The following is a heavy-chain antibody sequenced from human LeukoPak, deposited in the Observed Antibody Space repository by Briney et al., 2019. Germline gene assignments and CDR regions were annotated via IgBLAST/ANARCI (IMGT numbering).Heavy chain of an antibody. D-gene: IGHD4-11*01. Sequence: GGSLRLSCAASGFTFSSYAMHWVRQAPGKGLEWVALISYDGSNKYYADSVKGRFTISRDNSKNTLYLQMNSLRAEDTAVYSCAKDLNDYSNYVDVFDIWGQGTMVTVSS. CDR3: AKDLNDYSNYVDVFDI. CDR1: GFTFSSYA. V-gene: IGHV3-30-3*01. J-gene: IGHJ3*02. CDR2: ISYDGSNK.